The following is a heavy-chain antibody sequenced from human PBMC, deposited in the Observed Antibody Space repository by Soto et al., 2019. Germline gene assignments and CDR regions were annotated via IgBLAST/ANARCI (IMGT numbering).Heavy chain of an antibody. V-gene: IGHV3-33*01. CDR2: IWYDGSNK. D-gene: IGHD1-26*01. J-gene: IGHJ4*02. Sequence: GGSLRLSCAASGFTFSSYGMHWVRQAPGKGLEWVAVIWYDGSNKYYADSVKGRFTISRDNSKNTLYLQMNSLRAEDTAVYYCARERIVGATYFDYWGQGTLVTASS. CDR3: ARERIVGATYFDY. CDR1: GFTFSSYG.